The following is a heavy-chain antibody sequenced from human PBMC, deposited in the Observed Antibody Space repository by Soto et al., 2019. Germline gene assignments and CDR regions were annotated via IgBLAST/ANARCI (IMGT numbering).Heavy chain of an antibody. CDR2: IYTSGST. Sequence: SETLSLTCTVSGGSISSYYWSWIRQPAGKGLEWIGRIYTSGSTNYNPSLKSRVTMSVDTPKNQFSLKLSSVTAADTAVYYRARDQGGGSYLVDAFDIWGQGTMVTVSS. D-gene: IGHD1-26*01. V-gene: IGHV4-4*07. CDR3: ARDQGGGSYLVDAFDI. J-gene: IGHJ3*02. CDR1: GGSISSYY.